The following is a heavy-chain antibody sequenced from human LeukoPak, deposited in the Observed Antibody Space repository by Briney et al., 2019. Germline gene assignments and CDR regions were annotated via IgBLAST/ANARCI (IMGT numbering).Heavy chain of an antibody. J-gene: IGHJ6*04. Sequence: GGSLRLSCAASGFTFSSYWMSWVRQAPGKGLEWVANIKQDGSGKYYVDSVKGRFTISRDNAKNSLYLQMNSLRAEDTAVYYCARGVYDILTGYPRLLDVWGKGTTVTVSS. CDR1: GFTFSSYW. CDR2: IKQDGSGK. V-gene: IGHV3-7*04. D-gene: IGHD3-9*01. CDR3: ARGVYDILTGYPRLLDV.